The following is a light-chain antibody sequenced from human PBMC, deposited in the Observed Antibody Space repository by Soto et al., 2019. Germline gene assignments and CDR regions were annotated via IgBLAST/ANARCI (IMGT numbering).Light chain of an antibody. Sequence: DLQMTQSPSTLSASVGARVTITCRASQSISSWLAWYQQKPGKAPKLLIYDASNLESGVPSRFSGSGSGTEFTLTISSLQPDDFATYYCQHYNSYPIPFGQGTRPAI. CDR1: QSISSW. V-gene: IGKV1-5*01. CDR3: QHYNSYPIP. J-gene: IGKJ5*01. CDR2: DAS.